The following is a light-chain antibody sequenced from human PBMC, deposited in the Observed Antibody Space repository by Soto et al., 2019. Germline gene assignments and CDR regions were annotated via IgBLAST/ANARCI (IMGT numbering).Light chain of an antibody. CDR1: SSDVGGYNY. V-gene: IGLV2-14*01. CDR2: DVS. J-gene: IGLJ1*01. Sequence: QSALTQPASVSGSAGQSITISCTGTSSDVGGYNYVSWYQQHPGKAPKLMIYDVSNRPSGVSNRFSGSKSGNTASLTISGLQAEDEADYYCSSYTSSRGSVFGTGTKVTVL. CDR3: SSYTSSRGSV.